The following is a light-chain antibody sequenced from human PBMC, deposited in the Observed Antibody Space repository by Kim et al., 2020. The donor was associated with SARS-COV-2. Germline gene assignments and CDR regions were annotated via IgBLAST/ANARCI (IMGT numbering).Light chain of an antibody. CDR2: QDT. CDR3: QAWDNSALYV. Sequence: SYELTQPPSVSVSPGQTASITCSGDKLGDRYASWYQQKPGQSPLLVIYQDTKRPSGIPERFSGSTSGNTATLTITGAQAMDEADYYCQAWDNSALYVFGPGTKVTVL. CDR1: KLGDRY. J-gene: IGLJ1*01. V-gene: IGLV3-1*01.